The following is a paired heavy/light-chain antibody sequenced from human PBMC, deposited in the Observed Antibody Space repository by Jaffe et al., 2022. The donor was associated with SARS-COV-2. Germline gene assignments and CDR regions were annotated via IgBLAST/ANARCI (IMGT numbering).Light chain of an antibody. CDR1: QSVSSY. V-gene: IGKV3-11*01. Sequence: EIVLTQSPATLSLSPGERATLSCRASQSVSSYLAWYQQKPGQAPRLLIYDASNRATGIPARFSGSGSGTDFTLTISSLEPEDFAVYYCQQRSNWPQAFGQGTKLEIK. J-gene: IGKJ2*01. CDR3: QQRSNWPQA. CDR2: DAS.
Heavy chain of an antibody. CDR1: GGSISSSNW. CDR3: ARDGIVGVRGVQLWSGAGLNYYYGMDV. D-gene: IGHD5-18*01. CDR2: IYHSGST. V-gene: IGHV4-4*02. J-gene: IGHJ6*02. Sequence: QVQLQESGPGLVKPSGTLSLTCAVSGGSISSSNWWSWVRQPPGKGLEWIGEIYHSGSTNYNPSLKSRVTISVDKSKNQFSLKLSSVTAADTAVYYCARDGIVGVRGVQLWSGAGLNYYYGMDVWGQGTTVTVSS.